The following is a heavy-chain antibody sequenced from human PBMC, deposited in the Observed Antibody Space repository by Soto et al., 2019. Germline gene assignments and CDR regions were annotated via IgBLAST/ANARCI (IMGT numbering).Heavy chain of an antibody. D-gene: IGHD3-10*01. CDR3: ARSSMVPLDYFDV. J-gene: IGHJ4*02. CDR1: GDSLKNHY. Sequence: SETLSLTCSVSGDSLKNHYWAWIRHSPGKGLEWIGNIYDSGSTNYSPALKSRVSMSVDTSKNLFSLKMNSVTAADTAVYYCARSSMVPLDYFDVWGQGTAVTVSS. V-gene: IGHV4-59*11. CDR2: IYDSGST.